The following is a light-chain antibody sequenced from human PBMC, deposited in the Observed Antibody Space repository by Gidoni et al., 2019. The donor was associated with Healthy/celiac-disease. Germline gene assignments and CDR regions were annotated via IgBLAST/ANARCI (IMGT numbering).Light chain of an antibody. CDR2: CAS. J-gene: IGKJ2*01. CDR1: QSVNSN. CDR3: QQYNNWPPYT. Sequence: EIVMTQSPATLSVSPGERATISCRASQSVNSNLAWYQQKPGQAPRLLIYCASTRATGIPARFSGSGSGTDFTLTISSLQSEDFAVYYCQQYNNWPPYTFGQGTKLEIK. V-gene: IGKV3-15*01.